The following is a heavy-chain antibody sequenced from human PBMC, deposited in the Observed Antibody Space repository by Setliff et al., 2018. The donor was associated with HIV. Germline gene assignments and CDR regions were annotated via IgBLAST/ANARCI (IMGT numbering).Heavy chain of an antibody. CDR1: GGSIGSGSHY. J-gene: IGHJ4*02. Sequence: SETLSLTCTVSGGSIGSGSHYWSWIRQPAGKGLEWIGHIYTTGSTNYNPSLKSRVTISADTSNNQFSLRLSSVTAADTGVYYCARVGRRVVVAATDYWGQGTLVTVSS. V-gene: IGHV4-61*09. CDR2: IYTTGST. CDR3: ARVGRRVVVAATDY. D-gene: IGHD2-15*01.